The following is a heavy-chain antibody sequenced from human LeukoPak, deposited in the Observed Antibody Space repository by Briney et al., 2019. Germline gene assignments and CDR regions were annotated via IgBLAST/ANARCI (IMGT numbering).Heavy chain of an antibody. Sequence: VGSLRLSCAGSGFTFSGYWMHWVRQAPGKGLVWVSRIYSDGSSTSYADSVKGRFTISRDNAKNTLYLQMNSLRAEDTAVYYCASEKYYYDSSGYYGDYWGQGTLVTVSS. CDR3: ASEKYYYDSSGYYGDY. D-gene: IGHD3-22*01. V-gene: IGHV3-74*01. CDR1: GFTFSGYW. CDR2: IYSDGSST. J-gene: IGHJ4*02.